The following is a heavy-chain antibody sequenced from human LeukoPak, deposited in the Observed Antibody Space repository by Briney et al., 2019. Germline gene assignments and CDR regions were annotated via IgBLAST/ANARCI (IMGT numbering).Heavy chain of an antibody. Sequence: SGPTLVNPTQTLTLTCTFSGFSFTNNGMCVTWIRQPPGKALEWLARIDWDDDKYYSASLKTRLTISKDTSKNKVVLTMTNMDPVDTATYYCARIRGTYCSSTTCSFEDFWGQGTLVTVSS. D-gene: IGHD2-2*01. CDR2: IDWDDDK. J-gene: IGHJ4*02. CDR3: ARIRGTYCSSTTCSFEDF. V-gene: IGHV2-70*11. CDR1: GFSFTNNGMC.